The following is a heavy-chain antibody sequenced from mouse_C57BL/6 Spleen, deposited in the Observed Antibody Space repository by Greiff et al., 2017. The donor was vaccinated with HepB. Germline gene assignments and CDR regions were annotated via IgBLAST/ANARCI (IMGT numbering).Heavy chain of an antibody. V-gene: IGHV1-50*01. CDR1: GYTFTSYW. J-gene: IGHJ1*03. CDR2: IDPSDSYT. D-gene: IGHD2-4*01. CDR3: ARRDYDYDGYFDV. Sequence: VQLQQSGAELVKPGASVKLSCKASGYTFTSYWMQWVKQRPGQGLEWIGEIDPSDSYTNYNQKFKGKATLTVDTSSSTAYMQLSSLTSEDSAVYYCARRDYDYDGYFDVWGTGTTVTVSS.